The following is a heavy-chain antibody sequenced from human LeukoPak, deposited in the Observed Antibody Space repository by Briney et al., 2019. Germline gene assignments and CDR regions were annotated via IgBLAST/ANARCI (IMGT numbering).Heavy chain of an antibody. Sequence: GGSLRLSCAASGFIFSNYEMNWVRQAPGKGLECVSYISSSGSTIYYADSVKGRFTISRDNAKNSLYLQMNSLRAEDTAVYYCARVWDYYYDSSGPWGQGTLVTVSS. D-gene: IGHD3-22*01. CDR2: ISSSGSTI. CDR1: GFIFSNYE. CDR3: ARVWDYYYDSSGP. V-gene: IGHV3-48*03. J-gene: IGHJ5*02.